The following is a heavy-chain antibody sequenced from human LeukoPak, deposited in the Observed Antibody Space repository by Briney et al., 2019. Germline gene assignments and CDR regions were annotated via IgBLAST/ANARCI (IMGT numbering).Heavy chain of an antibody. CDR2: ISTSGTTI. CDR1: GFTFSNYY. J-gene: IGHJ4*02. D-gene: IGHD5-12*01. V-gene: IGHV3-11*01. Sequence: EGSLRLSCAASGFTFSNYYMNWIRQAPGKGLEWVSYISTSGTTIYYADSVKGRFTISRDNAKNSLYLQMNSLRAEDTAVYFCASDSGYGGYDYWGQGTLVTVSS. CDR3: ASDSGYGGYDY.